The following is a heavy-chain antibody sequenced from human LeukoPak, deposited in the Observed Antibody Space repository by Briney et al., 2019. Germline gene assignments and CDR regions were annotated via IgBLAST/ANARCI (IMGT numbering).Heavy chain of an antibody. D-gene: IGHD1-20*01. CDR1: GGSISSYY. J-gene: IGHJ4*02. Sequence: SETLSLTCTVSGGSISSYYWSWIRQPPGKGLEWIGYTYYSGSTNYNPSLKSRVTISVDTSKNQFSLKLSSVTAADTAVYYCASSITGTPDYFDYWGQGTLVTVSS. V-gene: IGHV4-59*01. CDR3: ASSITGTPDYFDY. CDR2: TYYSGST.